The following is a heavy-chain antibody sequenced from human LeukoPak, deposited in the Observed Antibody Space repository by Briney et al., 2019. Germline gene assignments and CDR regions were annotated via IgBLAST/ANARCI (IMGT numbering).Heavy chain of an antibody. CDR2: IYYSGRT. CDR3: ARSGYSYGYEWFDT. V-gene: IGHV4-59*08. CDR1: GGSISSYY. J-gene: IGHJ5*02. Sequence: SETLSLTCSVSGGSISSYYWNWIRQPPGKRLEWIGYIYYSGRTNYSPSLKSRVTISVDTTKNQFSLKLSSVTAADTAVYYCARSGYSYGYEWFDTWGQGTLVTVSS. D-gene: IGHD5-18*01.